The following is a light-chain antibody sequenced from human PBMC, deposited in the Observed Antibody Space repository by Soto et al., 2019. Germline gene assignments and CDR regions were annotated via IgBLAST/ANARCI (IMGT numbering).Light chain of an antibody. CDR3: KQYNDSPPT. V-gene: IGKV3-15*01. CDR2: GAS. Sequence: EVVMTQSPATLSVSPGERVTLSCRASQSISSNLAWYQLKAGQTPRLLVYGASTRATGFPGKFSGSGSGTEFILNISDLQSEDFAVYFCKQYNDSPPTFGQGTKEEIK. CDR1: QSISSN. J-gene: IGKJ1*01.